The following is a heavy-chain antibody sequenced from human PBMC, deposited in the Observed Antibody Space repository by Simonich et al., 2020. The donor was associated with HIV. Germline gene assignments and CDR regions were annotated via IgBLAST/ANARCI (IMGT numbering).Heavy chain of an antibody. J-gene: IGHJ4*02. CDR1: GFTFSSYA. CDR2: ISYDGSNK. CDR3: ASGGSISSVWADDY. D-gene: IGHD3-16*01. V-gene: IGHV3-30*07. Sequence: QVQLVESGGGVVQPGRSLRLSCAASGFTFSSYAMHWVRQAPGKGLEWVAVISYDGSNKYYAASVTGRFTISRDNSKNTRYLQMNSLRAEDTAVYYCASGGSISSVWADDYWGQGTLVTVSS.